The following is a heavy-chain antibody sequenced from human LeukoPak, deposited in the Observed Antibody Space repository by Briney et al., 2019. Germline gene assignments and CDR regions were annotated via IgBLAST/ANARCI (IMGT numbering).Heavy chain of an antibody. V-gene: IGHV3-23*01. D-gene: IGHD2-8*01. Sequence: GGSLRLSCAASGFTFSSYGMSWVRQAPGKGLEWVSAISGSAVSTYYADSVKGRFTISRDNSKNTLYLQMNSLRAEDTAVYYCAKDRCSNGIGCYYYYMDVWGKGTTVTISS. CDR3: AKDRCSNGIGCYYYYMDV. CDR1: GFTFSSYG. J-gene: IGHJ6*03. CDR2: ISGSAVST.